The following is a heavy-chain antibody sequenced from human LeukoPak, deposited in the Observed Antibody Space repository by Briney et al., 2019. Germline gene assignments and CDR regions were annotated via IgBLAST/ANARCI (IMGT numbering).Heavy chain of an antibody. V-gene: IGHV1-2*02. D-gene: IGHD1-7*01. CDR2: INPNSGGT. Sequence: ASVKVSCKASGYTFTAYYIHWVRQAPGQGLEWMGWINPNSGGTSYAQKLQGKVTMTRDTSISTAYMELSSLRSDDTAVYYCARADWNYANYWGQGTLVTVSS. CDR1: GYTFTAYY. CDR3: ARADWNYANY. J-gene: IGHJ4*02.